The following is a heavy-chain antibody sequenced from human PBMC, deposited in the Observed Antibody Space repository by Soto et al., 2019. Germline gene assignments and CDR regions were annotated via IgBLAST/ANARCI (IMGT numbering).Heavy chain of an antibody. D-gene: IGHD7-27*01. Sequence: PVKVSCKASGYTFTSYDINWVRQTAGQGLEWMGWMSPKTANTGYAQKFQGRVTMTRSTSISTAYMELSSLTSEDTAVYYCTGGPPNWGFDSWGQGTPVTVSS. CDR1: GYTFTSYD. CDR2: MSPKTANT. J-gene: IGHJ5*01. V-gene: IGHV1-8*01. CDR3: TGGPPNWGFDS.